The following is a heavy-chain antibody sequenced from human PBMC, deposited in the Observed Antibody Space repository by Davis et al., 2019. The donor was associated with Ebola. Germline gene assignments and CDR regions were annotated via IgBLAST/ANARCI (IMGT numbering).Heavy chain of an antibody. CDR3: AREGTGDIVLMVYDRYFDY. D-gene: IGHD2-8*01. Sequence: GESLKISCAASGFTFSTSWMHWVRQAPGKGLVWVSRINSDGSSTTYADSVKGRFTSSRDNTKNSLYLQMSSLRAEDTAVYYCAREGTGDIVLMVYDRYFDYWGQGILVTVSS. CDR2: INSDGSST. CDR1: GFTFSTSW. V-gene: IGHV3-74*01. J-gene: IGHJ4*02.